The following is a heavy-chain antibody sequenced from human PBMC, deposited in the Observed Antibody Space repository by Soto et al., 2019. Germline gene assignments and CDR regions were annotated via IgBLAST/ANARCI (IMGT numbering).Heavy chain of an antibody. V-gene: IGHV4-30-2*01. Sequence: SETLSLTCAVSGGSISSGGYSWSWIRQPPGKGLEWIGYIYHSGSTYYNPSLKSRVTISVDRSKNQFSLKLSSVTAADTAVYYCARDQGGRRGMDVWGQGTTVTVSS. CDR1: GGSISSGGYS. J-gene: IGHJ6*02. CDR2: IYHSGST. CDR3: ARDQGGRRGMDV.